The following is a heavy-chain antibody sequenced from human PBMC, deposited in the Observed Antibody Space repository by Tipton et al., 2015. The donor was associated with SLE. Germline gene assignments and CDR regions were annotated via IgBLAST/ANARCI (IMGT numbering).Heavy chain of an antibody. J-gene: IGHJ5*02. CDR2: ISYSGST. Sequence: TLSLTCNVSGGSITSDGSFWTWIRQHPGRGLQWIGYISYSGSTYYNPSLRGRVTILLDTSKSQFSLRLSSVTAADTAVYYCAKDSGDYDFGQDPWGRGTLVTVSS. D-gene: IGHD3-3*01. CDR1: GGSITSDGSF. V-gene: IGHV4-31*03. CDR3: AKDSGDYDFGQDP.